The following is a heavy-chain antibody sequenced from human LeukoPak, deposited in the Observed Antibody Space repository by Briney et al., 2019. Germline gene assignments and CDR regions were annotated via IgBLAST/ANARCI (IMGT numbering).Heavy chain of an antibody. CDR1: GGTFSSYA. J-gene: IGHJ5*02. D-gene: IGHD2-2*02. CDR2: IIPIFGTA. V-gene: IGHV1-69*05. CDR3: ARERRDIVVVPAAIRAGNWFDP. Sequence: SVKVSCKASGGTFSSYAISWVRQAPGQGLEWMGGIIPIFGTANYAQKFQGRVTITTDESTSTAYMELSSLRSEDTAVYYCARERRDIVVVPAAIRAGNWFDPWGQGTLVTVSS.